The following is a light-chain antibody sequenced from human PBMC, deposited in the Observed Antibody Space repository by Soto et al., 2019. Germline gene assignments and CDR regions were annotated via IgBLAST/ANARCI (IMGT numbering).Light chain of an antibody. CDR1: QSISVY. Sequence: DIQMTQSPSSLSVSIGDRITITCRSSQSISVYLNWYQKKPGTPPKLLIYAASNLQSGVPSRFIGSGSVTDFTLTISSLQPEDFASYYCQQSYRIPYTFGQGTKLEI. CDR3: QQSYRIPYT. V-gene: IGKV1-39*01. CDR2: AAS. J-gene: IGKJ2*01.